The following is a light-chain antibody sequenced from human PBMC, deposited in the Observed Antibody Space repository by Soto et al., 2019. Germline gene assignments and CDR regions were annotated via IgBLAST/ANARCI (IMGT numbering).Light chain of an antibody. CDR3: QQLHSYPIT. Sequence: DVPMTQSPSTLSASVGDGVTITCRASQSIGTWLAWYQQKPGKAPNLLIYKASRLETGVPSRFSGSESGAVFTLTISSLQPEDFATYYCQQLHSYPITFGQGTRLEI. V-gene: IGKV1-5*03. J-gene: IGKJ5*01. CDR1: QSIGTW. CDR2: KAS.